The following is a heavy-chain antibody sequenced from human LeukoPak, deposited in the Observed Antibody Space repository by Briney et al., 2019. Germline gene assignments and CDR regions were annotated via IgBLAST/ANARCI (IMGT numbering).Heavy chain of an antibody. J-gene: IGHJ4*02. V-gene: IGHV3-30*03. Sequence: GGTLRLSCAASGVTLSSYGMHWVRQAPGKGLEWVAVISYEGSNQFYAASVKGRFTISRDNSKNMVYLQMNSLRAEDTAVYYCARAEMDTAMGYWGQGTLVTVSS. CDR2: ISYEGSNQ. CDR3: ARAEMDTAMGY. D-gene: IGHD5-18*01. CDR1: GVTLSSYG.